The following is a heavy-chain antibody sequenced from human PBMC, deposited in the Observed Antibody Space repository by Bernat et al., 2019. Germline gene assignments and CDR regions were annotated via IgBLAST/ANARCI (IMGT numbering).Heavy chain of an antibody. Sequence: QVQMVESGGGVVQPGRSLRLSCAASGFIFSSHDMHWVRQAPGKGLEWVAVISYDGNNKYYADSVKGRFTISRDNSKNTLYLQMNSLRAEDTAVYYCAKIGVYAGDYWGQGTLVTVSS. J-gene: IGHJ4*02. CDR3: AKIGVYAGDY. V-gene: IGHV3-30-3*02. D-gene: IGHD2-8*01. CDR1: GFIFSSHD. CDR2: ISYDGNNK.